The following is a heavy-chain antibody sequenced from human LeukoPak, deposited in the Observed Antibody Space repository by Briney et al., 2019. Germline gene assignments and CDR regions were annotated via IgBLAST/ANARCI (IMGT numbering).Heavy chain of an antibody. CDR1: GFTFDDYA. V-gene: IGHV3-9*03. CDR3: AKGGRGPHTYYFDY. D-gene: IGHD3-16*01. Sequence: SGGSLRLSCAASGFTFDDYAMHWVRQAPGKGLEWVSGISWNSGSIGYADSVKGRFTISRDNAKNSLYLQMNSLRAEDMALYYCAKGGRGPHTYYFDYWGQGTLVTVSS. CDR2: ISWNSGSI. J-gene: IGHJ4*02.